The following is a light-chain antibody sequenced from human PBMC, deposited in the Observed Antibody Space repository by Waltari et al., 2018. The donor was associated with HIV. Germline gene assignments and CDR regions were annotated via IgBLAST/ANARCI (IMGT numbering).Light chain of an antibody. CDR1: SGHSSYA. V-gene: IGLV4-69*01. CDR3: QAWGTGIRV. J-gene: IGLJ3*02. Sequence: QLVLTQSPSASASLGASVKLTCTLSSGHSSYAIAWHQQHPENAPRYFMTLNNYGSHDKVDGFPDRCSCSSSAAERYLPISSLQAEDEADYFCQAWGTGIRVFGGGTKLTVL. CDR2: LNNYGSH.